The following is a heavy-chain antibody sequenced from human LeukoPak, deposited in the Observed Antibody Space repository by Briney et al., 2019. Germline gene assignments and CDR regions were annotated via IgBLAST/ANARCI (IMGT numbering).Heavy chain of an antibody. CDR2: ISSSSSTI. Sequence: GGSLRLSCAASGFTVSSNYMSWVRQAPGKGLEWVSYISSSSSTIYYADSVKGRFTISRDNAKNSLYLQMNSLRAEGTAVYYCAREGGSYDILTGYYTPFDPWAREPWSPSPQ. V-gene: IGHV3-48*01. CDR3: AREGGSYDILTGYYTPFDP. J-gene: IGHJ5*02. CDR1: GFTVSSNY. D-gene: IGHD3-9*01.